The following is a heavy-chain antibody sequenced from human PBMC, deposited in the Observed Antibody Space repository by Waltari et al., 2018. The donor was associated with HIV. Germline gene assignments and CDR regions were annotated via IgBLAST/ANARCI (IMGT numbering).Heavy chain of an antibody. V-gene: IGHV4-34*01. CDR2: INQSGRS. Sequence: QVQLQQWGAGLLKPSETLSLNCAVYGGSFSDYYWSWIRQPPGKGLEWIGEINQSGRSSYNPSLRSRVTRSVVTSKKQFSLRVRSVSAADTAVYYCARGRGVDTAMVTRGFDYWGQGTLVTVSS. J-gene: IGHJ4*02. CDR3: ARGRGVDTAMVTRGFDY. D-gene: IGHD5-18*01. CDR1: GGSFSDYY.